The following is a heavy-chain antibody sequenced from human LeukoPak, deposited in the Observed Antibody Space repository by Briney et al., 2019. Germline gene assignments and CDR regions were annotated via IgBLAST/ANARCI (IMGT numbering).Heavy chain of an antibody. D-gene: IGHD5-18*01. V-gene: IGHV3-74*01. CDR3: AKVAQLWATTGLYYFDY. Sequence: GGSLRLSCAASGFTFSSYWMHWVRQAPGKGLVWVSRINNDGSITRYADSVEGRFTIPRDNAKNTLYLQMNSLRAEDTAVYYCAKVAQLWATTGLYYFDYWGQGTLVTVSS. CDR1: GFTFSSYW. J-gene: IGHJ4*02. CDR2: INNDGSIT.